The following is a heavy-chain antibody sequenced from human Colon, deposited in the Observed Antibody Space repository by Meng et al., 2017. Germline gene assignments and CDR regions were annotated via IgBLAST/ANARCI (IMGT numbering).Heavy chain of an antibody. J-gene: IGHJ5*02. V-gene: IGHV4-34*01. CDR2: INHSGST. Sequence: QVRLQQGGAGRLKPPETLSLTCAVYGGSFSGYDWSWIRQPPGKGLEWIGEINHSGSTNYNPSLKSRVTISVDTSKNQFSLKLSSVTAADTAVYYCARVCPPEYYYDSSGYLDWFDPWGQGTLVTVSS. CDR3: ARVCPPEYYYDSSGYLDWFDP. D-gene: IGHD3-22*01. CDR1: GGSFSGYD.